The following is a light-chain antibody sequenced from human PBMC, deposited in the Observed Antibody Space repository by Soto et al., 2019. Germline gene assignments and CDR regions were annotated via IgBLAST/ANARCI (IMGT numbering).Light chain of an antibody. CDR2: GAS. J-gene: IGKJ4*01. V-gene: IGKV1-39*01. CDR1: QIISSY. CDR3: QQTYSTPFT. Sequence: DIQMTQSPSSLSASVGDRVTISCRASQIISSYLNWYQQKPGNSPKLLIYGASSLQSGVPSRFSGSEYGTDFTLTISSLQPEDFATYYCQQTYSTPFTFGGGTKVDIK.